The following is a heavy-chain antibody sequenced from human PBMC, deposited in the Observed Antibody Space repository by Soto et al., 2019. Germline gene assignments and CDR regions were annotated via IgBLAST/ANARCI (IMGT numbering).Heavy chain of an antibody. V-gene: IGHV3-23*01. Sequence: PGGSLRLSCAASGFTFSKYAMNWVRQAPGKGLEWVSGISSSGGNTAYGDSVKGRFTISRDNAKNSLYLQMNSLRADDTAVYFCAGWGGHDYNYWDQGIMVTVSS. CDR1: GFTFSKYA. D-gene: IGHD4-4*01. J-gene: IGHJ4*02. CDR3: AGWGGHDYNY. CDR2: ISSSGGNT.